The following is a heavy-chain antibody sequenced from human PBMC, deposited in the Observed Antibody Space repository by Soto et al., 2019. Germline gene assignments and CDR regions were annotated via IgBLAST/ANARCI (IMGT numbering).Heavy chain of an antibody. D-gene: IGHD3-22*01. CDR2: ISSSSSTI. Sequence: GGSLRLSCAASGFTSSSYSMNWVRQAPGKGLEWVSYISSSSSTIYYADSVKGRFTISRDNAKNSLYLQMNSLRAEDTAVYYCARDRGYYYDSSGYSTANAFDIWGQGTMVTVSS. CDR3: ARDRGYYYDSSGYSTANAFDI. CDR1: GFTSSSYS. V-gene: IGHV3-48*01. J-gene: IGHJ3*02.